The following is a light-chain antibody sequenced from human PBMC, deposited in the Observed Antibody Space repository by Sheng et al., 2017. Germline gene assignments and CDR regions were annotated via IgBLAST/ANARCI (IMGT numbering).Light chain of an antibody. Sequence: DIQMTQSPSTLSASVGDRVTITCRASQSISSWLAWYQQKPGKAPKLLIYKASSLESGVPSRFSGSGSGTEFTLTISSLQPDDFATYYCQHRTQTFGQGTKLEIK. J-gene: IGKJ2*01. CDR3: QHRTQT. CDR2: KAS. V-gene: IGKV1-5*03. CDR1: QSISSW.